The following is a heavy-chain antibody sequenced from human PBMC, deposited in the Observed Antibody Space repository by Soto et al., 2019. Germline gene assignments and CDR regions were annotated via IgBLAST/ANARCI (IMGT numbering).Heavy chain of an antibody. D-gene: IGHD4-17*01. CDR1: GGSISSYY. CDR2: IYYSGST. CDR3: ARPFYGVNDAFDI. J-gene: IGHJ3*02. Sequence: QVQLQESGPGLVKPSETLSLTCTVSGGSISSYYWSWIRQPPGKGLEWIGYIYYSGSTNYTPSLKSRVTISVDTSKNQCSVKLSSVTAADTAVYYCARPFYGVNDAFDIWGQGTMVTVSS. V-gene: IGHV4-59*01.